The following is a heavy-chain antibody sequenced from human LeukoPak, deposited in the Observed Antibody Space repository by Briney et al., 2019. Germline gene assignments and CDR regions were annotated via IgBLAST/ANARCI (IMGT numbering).Heavy chain of an antibody. J-gene: IGHJ4*02. V-gene: IGHV5-51*01. D-gene: IGHD5-24*01. CDR1: GYSFTSYL. CDR3: ARRADGYGGGTDY. CDR2: IYPSDSDT. Sequence: GESLKISCKGSGYSFTSYLIGWVRQLPGKGLEWMGIIYPSDSDTRYSPSFQGQVTISADKSISTAYLQWSSLKASDTAMYYCARRADGYGGGTDYWGQGTLVTVSS.